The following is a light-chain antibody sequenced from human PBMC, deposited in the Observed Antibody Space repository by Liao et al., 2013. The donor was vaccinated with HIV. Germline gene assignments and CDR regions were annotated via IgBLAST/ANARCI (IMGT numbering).Light chain of an antibody. CDR2: KDS. V-gene: IGLV3-1*01. CDR1: ALPKLY. Sequence: SYELTQPPSVSVSPGQTARITCSGDALPKLYAYWYQQKPGQAPVLVIYKDSERPSGIPERFSGSNSGNTATLTISGTQAMDEADYYCQAWDSSTAHVVFGGGTKLTVL. CDR3: QAWDSSTAHVV. J-gene: IGLJ2*01.